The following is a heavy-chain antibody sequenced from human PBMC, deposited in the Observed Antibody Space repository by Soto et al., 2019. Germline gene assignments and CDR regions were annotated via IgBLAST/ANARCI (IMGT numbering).Heavy chain of an antibody. CDR1: GFTFSDYY. D-gene: IGHD5-12*01. J-gene: IGHJ6*03. CDR3: ATQCRFCKVATRAMDV. Sequence: GGSLRLSCAASGFTFSDYYMSWIRQAPGKGLEWVSYISSSGSTIYYADSMKGRFTISRDNAKNSLYLQMNSLRTEDTAVYYCATQCRFCKVATRAMDVWGKGTTVTVSS. V-gene: IGHV3-11*01. CDR2: ISSSGSTI.